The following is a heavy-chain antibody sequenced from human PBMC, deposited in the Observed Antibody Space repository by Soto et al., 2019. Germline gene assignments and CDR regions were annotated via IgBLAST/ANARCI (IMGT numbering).Heavy chain of an antibody. D-gene: IGHD3-22*01. V-gene: IGHV4-31*03. CDR2: IYYSGST. CDR3: ARVKTYYYDSSGTYYFDY. J-gene: IGHJ4*02. CDR1: GGSISSGGYY. Sequence: TLSLTCTVSGGSISSGGYYWSWIRQHPGKGLEWIGYIYYSGSTYYNPSLKSRVTISVDTSKNQFSLKLSSVTAADTAVYYCARVKTYYYDSSGTYYFDYWGQGTLVTVSS.